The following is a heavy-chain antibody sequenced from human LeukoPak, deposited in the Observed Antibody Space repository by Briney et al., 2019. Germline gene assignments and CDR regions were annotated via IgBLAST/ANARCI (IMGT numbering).Heavy chain of an antibody. J-gene: IGHJ4*02. CDR1: GFTFTTYW. Sequence: PGGSLRLSCAASGFTFTTYWMSWVRQAPGKGLEWVANIKQDGTEKYYVDSVKGRFTISRDNAKNSLYLQMNSLRAEDTAVYYCARAYYYDSSGYYYVAPLDYWGQGTLVTVSS. CDR2: IKQDGTEK. CDR3: ARAYYYDSSGYYYVAPLDY. D-gene: IGHD3-22*01. V-gene: IGHV3-7*01.